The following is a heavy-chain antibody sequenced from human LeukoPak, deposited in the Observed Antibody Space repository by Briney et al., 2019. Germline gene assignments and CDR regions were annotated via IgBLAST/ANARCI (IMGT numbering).Heavy chain of an antibody. D-gene: IGHD6-13*01. J-gene: IGHJ3*02. CDR3: ASSLQSIAAAGSVAFDI. Sequence: GASVKVSCKASGYTFTSYGISWVRQAPGQGLEWMGWISAYNGNTDYAQKLQGRVTMTTDTSTSTAYMELRSLRSDDTAVYYCASSLQSIAAAGSVAFDIWGQGTMVTVSS. CDR2: ISAYNGNT. V-gene: IGHV1-18*01. CDR1: GYTFTSYG.